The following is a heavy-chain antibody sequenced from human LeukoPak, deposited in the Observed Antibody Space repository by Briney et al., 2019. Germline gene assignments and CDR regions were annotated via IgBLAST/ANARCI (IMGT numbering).Heavy chain of an antibody. V-gene: IGHV3-30-3*01. CDR1: GFTFSSYA. CDR2: ISYDGSNK. CDR3: ARLVDTAMV. J-gene: IGHJ4*02. D-gene: IGHD5-18*01. Sequence: GRSLRLSCAASGFTFSSYAMHWVRQAPGKGLEWVAVISYDGSNKYYADSVKGRFTISRDNSKNTLYLQTNSLRAEDTAVYYCARLVDTAMVWGQGTLVTVSS.